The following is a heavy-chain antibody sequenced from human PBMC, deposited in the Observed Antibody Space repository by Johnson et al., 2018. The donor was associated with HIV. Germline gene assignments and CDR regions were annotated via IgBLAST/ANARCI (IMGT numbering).Heavy chain of an antibody. Sequence: VQLVESGGGLVQPGGSLRLSCAASGFTVSSNYMSWVRQAPGKGLEWVSVIYSGDRTYSAVSVKGRFTISRDNSKNTLYLQMNSLRAEDTAVYYCARDRGAGSSGAFDIWGQGTMVTVSS. CDR1: GFTVSSNY. CDR3: ARDRGAGSSGAFDI. V-gene: IGHV3-66*01. J-gene: IGHJ3*02. CDR2: IYSGDRT. D-gene: IGHD6-6*01.